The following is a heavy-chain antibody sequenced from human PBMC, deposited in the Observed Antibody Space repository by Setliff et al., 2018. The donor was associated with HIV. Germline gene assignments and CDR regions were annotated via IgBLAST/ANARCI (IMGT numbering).Heavy chain of an antibody. J-gene: IGHJ6*02. Sequence: PSETLSLTCTVSGASISRGNHYWNWIRQPAGKGLEWIGHFYTSGSTNYNPSLKSRVTISVDTSKNQFSLTLSSVTAADTAVYYCRFTGREGAAAGEDLPYVEDVVEDVWGQGTTVTVSS. CDR3: RFTGREGAAAGEDLPYVEDVVEDV. CDR2: FYTSGST. V-gene: IGHV4-61*09. CDR1: GASISRGNHY. D-gene: IGHD6-13*01.